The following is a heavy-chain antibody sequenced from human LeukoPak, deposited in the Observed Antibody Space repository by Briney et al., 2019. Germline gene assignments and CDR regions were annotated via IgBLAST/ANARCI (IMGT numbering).Heavy chain of an antibody. CDR1: GFTFSSYN. V-gene: IGHV3-21*06. CDR3: AKSDTRSGGSCYDY. D-gene: IGHD2-15*01. J-gene: IGHJ4*02. CDR2: ISRSSGYI. Sequence: GGSLRLSCAASGFTFSSYNMNWVRQAPGKGLEWVSSISRSSGYIYYADSVKGRFTISRDNAKNSLYLQMNSLRAEDTAVYYCAKSDTRSGGSCYDYWGQGTLVTVSS.